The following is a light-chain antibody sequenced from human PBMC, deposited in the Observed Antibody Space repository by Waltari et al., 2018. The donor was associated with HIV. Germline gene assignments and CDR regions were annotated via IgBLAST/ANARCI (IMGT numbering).Light chain of an antibody. CDR2: DVS. V-gene: IGLV2-14*03. Sequence: QSALTQPASVSGSPGQSITISCTGTTSDVGGYRYVSWYQQPPGQAPKLRIYDVSNRPSGVSNRFSGSKSGNTASLTISGLQAEDEADYYCSSYTSSSTYVFGTGTKVTVL. J-gene: IGLJ1*01. CDR1: TSDVGGYRY. CDR3: SSYTSSSTYV.